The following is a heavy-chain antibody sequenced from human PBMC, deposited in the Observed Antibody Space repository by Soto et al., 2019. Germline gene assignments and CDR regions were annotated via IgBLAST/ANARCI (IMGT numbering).Heavy chain of an antibody. CDR1: GYTFTSYG. D-gene: IGHD2-2*01. CDR3: ARRRLGSCSSTSCYDLDY. Sequence: ASVQVSWKASGYTFTSYGISWVRQAPGQGLEWMGWISAYNGNTNYAQKLQGRVTMTTDTSTSTAYMELRSLRSDDTAVYYCARRRLGSCSSTSCYDLDYWGQGTLVTVSS. V-gene: IGHV1-18*01. CDR2: ISAYNGNT. J-gene: IGHJ4*02.